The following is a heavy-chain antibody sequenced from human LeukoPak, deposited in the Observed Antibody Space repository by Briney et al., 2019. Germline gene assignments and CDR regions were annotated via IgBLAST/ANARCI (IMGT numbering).Heavy chain of an antibody. D-gene: IGHD6-19*01. CDR3: GRNDIAVAGTVSTFDY. J-gene: IGHJ4*02. CDR2: ISGSGGST. CDR1: GFTFSSYA. V-gene: IGHV3-23*01. Sequence: GGSLRLSCAASGFTFSSYAMSWVRQAPGKGLEWVSAISGSGGSTYYADSVKGRFTIPRDNSKNTLYLQMNSLRAEDTAVYYCGRNDIAVAGTVSTFDYWGQGTLVTVSS.